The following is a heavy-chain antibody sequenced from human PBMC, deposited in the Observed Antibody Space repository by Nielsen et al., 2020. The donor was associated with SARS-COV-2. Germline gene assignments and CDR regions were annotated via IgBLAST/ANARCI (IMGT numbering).Heavy chain of an antibody. CDR3: AKETYLIIVGATDFDY. J-gene: IGHJ4*02. D-gene: IGHD1-26*01. Sequence: WIRQPPGKGLQWVAVISHDGSNKSYADSVKGRFTISRDNSKNTLYLQMNSLRAEDTAVYYCAKETYLIIVGATDFDYWGQGTLVTVSS. V-gene: IGHV3-30-3*02. CDR2: ISHDGSNK.